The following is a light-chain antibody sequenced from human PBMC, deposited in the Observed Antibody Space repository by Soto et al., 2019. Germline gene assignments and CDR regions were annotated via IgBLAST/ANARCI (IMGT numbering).Light chain of an antibody. V-gene: IGLV2-14*01. CDR3: SSCTNPGTPL. Sequence: QSALTQPASVSGSPGQSITISCTGASSDVGSNDYVSWYQQYPGKSPKLVILQVNNRPSGVSHRFSGSKSANTASLTISGLQAEDEAHYYCSSCTNPGTPLFGGGTKLTVL. CDR1: SSDVGSNDY. J-gene: IGLJ2*01. CDR2: QVN.